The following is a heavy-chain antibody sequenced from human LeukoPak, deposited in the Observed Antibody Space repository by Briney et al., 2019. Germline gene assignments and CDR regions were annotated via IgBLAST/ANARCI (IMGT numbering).Heavy chain of an antibody. CDR3: ATRDILGFDY. D-gene: IGHD3-9*01. Sequence: PGRSLRLSCVASGFSLSVYGMHWVRQAPGKGLEWVAVISFDGSNIDYADSVKGRFTISRDNSKNMLYLQMNSLSAEDTAVYYRATRDILGFDYWGQGTLVTVSP. V-gene: IGHV3-30*04. CDR2: ISFDGSNI. J-gene: IGHJ4*02. CDR1: GFSLSVYG.